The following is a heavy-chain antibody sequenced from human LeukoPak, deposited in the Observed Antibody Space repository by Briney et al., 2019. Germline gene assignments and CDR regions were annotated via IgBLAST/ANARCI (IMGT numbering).Heavy chain of an antibody. CDR1: GFTSSDPA. Sequence: GGSLRPSCAASGFTSSDPALDWVGQAPGKGLEWVGRIRNKANSYTTEYAASVQGRFTVSRDDSKNSLYLQMNSMKTEDTAVYYCTRLVGANDWGQGTLVTVSS. J-gene: IGHJ4*02. CDR2: IRNKANSYTT. CDR3: TRLVGAND. D-gene: IGHD1-26*01. V-gene: IGHV3-72*01.